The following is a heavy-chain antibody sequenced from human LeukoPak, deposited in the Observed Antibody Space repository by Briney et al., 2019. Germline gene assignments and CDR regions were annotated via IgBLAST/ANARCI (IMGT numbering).Heavy chain of an antibody. J-gene: IGHJ4*02. V-gene: IGHV4-59*08. CDR1: GGSISSYY. CDR3: ARRAPYGSDPADVDY. CDR2: IYYSGST. D-gene: IGHD3-10*01. Sequence: PSETLSLTCTVSGGSISSYYWSWIRQPPGKGLEWIGYIYYSGSTNYNPSLKSRVTLSVDTSKNQFSLKLSSVTAADTAVYYCARRAPYGSDPADVDYWGQGTLVTVSS.